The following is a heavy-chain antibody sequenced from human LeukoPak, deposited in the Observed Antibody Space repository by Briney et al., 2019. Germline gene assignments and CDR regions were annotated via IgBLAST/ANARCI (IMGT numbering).Heavy chain of an antibody. CDR2: INPSGGST. CDR1: GYTFTSYY. V-gene: IGHV1-46*01. D-gene: IGHD3-22*01. J-gene: IGHJ6*03. CDR3: ARGAYDGSGYDYYYYYMDV. Sequence: ASVKVSCKASGYTFTSYYMHWVRQAPGQGLEWMGIINPSGGSTSYAQKFQGRVTMTRDTSTSTVYMELSSLRSEDTAVYYCARGAYDGSGYDYYYYYMDVWGKGTTVTISS.